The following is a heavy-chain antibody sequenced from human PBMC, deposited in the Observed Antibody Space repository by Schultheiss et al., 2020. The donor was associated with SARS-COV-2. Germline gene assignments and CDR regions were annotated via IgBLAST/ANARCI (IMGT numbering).Heavy chain of an antibody. Sequence: GGSLRLSCEASGFTFSPYAMHWVRQAPGRGLEWVALISNDGTYKSYADSVKGRFTISRDSSKNTMFLQMNSLRPEDTAVFYCARDGGFCSSASCQNRGYFYYMDVWGRGTTVTVSS. V-gene: IGHV3-30*04. CDR3: ARDGGFCSSASCQNRGYFYYMDV. CDR2: ISNDGTYK. D-gene: IGHD2-2*01. CDR1: GFTFSPYA. J-gene: IGHJ6*03.